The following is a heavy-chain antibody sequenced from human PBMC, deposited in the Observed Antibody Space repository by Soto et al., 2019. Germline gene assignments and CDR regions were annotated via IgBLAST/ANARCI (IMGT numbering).Heavy chain of an antibody. J-gene: IGHJ4*02. CDR1: GFTFSSYS. Sequence: GGSLRLSCAGSGFTFSSYSMNWVRQAPGKGLEWVSSISSDSRYIHYADSVKGRFSISRDNAKNSVYLHMDSLRAEDTAVYYCVRDHMRRLSDTSCFDYWGQGTLVTVSS. D-gene: IGHD2-2*01. CDR3: VRDHMRRLSDTSCFDY. CDR2: ISSDSRYI. V-gene: IGHV3-21*01.